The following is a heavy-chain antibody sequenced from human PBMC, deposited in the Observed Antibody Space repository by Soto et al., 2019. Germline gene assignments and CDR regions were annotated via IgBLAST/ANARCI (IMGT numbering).Heavy chain of an antibody. V-gene: IGHV3-23*01. CDR3: AGGAMVTPYYYGLDV. J-gene: IGHJ6*02. CDR2: TSGSGHYI. CDR1: GFTSSNYS. Sequence: EVRLLESGGGLVQPGGSLRLYCAGSGFTSSNYSMSWVRQAPGKGLEWVSTTSGSGHYIQYRDSVKGRFTISRDNSKNTLYLQMNSPRAEEKAVYYCAGGAMVTPYYYGLDVWGQGTTVTVSS. D-gene: IGHD5-18*01.